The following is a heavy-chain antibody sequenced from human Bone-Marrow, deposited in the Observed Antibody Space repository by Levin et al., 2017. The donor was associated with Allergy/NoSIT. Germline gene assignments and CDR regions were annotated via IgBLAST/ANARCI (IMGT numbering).Heavy chain of an antibody. D-gene: IGHD1-26*01. Sequence: PGESLKISCKVSGYTFTSLWINWVRQMPGKGLEWMGRIAPRDSHSNYSPSFEGRVTISVDKSVTTAYLEWSSLKASDSAIYYCERQASGRFHFDYWGQGTLVTVSP. J-gene: IGHJ4*02. CDR1: GYTFTSLW. CDR3: ERQASGRFHFDY. V-gene: IGHV5-10-1*01. CDR2: IAPRDSHS.